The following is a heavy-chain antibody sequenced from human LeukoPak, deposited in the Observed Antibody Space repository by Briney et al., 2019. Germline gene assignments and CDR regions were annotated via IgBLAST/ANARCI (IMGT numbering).Heavy chain of an antibody. D-gene: IGHD3-10*01. CDR3: AREEVITMVRNWFDP. CDR2: IIPIFSTA. Sequence: ASVKVSCKASGGTFSSYAISWVRQAPGQGLEWKGRIIPIFSTANYAQKFQGRVTITTDESTSAAYMELSSLRSEDTAVYYCAREEVITMVRNWFDPWGQGTLVTVSS. J-gene: IGHJ5*02. V-gene: IGHV1-69*05. CDR1: GGTFSSYA.